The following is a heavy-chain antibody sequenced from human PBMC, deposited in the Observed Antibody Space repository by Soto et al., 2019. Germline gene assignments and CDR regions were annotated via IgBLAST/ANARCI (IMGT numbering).Heavy chain of an antibody. CDR1: GLTFNTYS. CDR2: ISSREISSRDYYV. V-gene: IGHV3-21*01. Sequence: WGSLRLSFAASGLTFNTYSMNWVRQAPGKGLEWVSSISSREISSRDYYVYYADSVSGRFTISRDNAENSLFLQMNSLRAEDTAVYYCVASPEITCFMRXWGQGALVTVSX. D-gene: IGHD1-20*01. CDR3: VASPEITCFMRX. J-gene: IGHJ4*02.